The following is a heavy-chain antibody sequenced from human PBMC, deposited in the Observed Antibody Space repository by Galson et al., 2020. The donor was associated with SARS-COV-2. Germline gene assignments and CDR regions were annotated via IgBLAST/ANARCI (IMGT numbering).Heavy chain of an antibody. V-gene: IGHV4-34*01. CDR2: INHDGNT. CDR3: ARASPSSGNDYGVIDY. CDR1: GGSFRGYY. J-gene: IGHJ4*02. Sequence: SETLSLTCAVSGGSFRGYYWTWIRQPPGKGLEWIGDINHDGNTNYTPSLKSRVTISADTSKNQFYLKVKSLTAADTAVYYCARASPSSGNDYGVIDYWGRGILVTGSS. D-gene: IGHD5-12*01.